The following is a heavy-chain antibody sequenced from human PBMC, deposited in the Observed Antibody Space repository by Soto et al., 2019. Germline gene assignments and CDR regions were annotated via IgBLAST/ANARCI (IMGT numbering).Heavy chain of an antibody. CDR2: ISWNSGSI. Sequence: EVQLVESGGGLVQPGRSLRLSCAASGFTFDDYAIHWVRQAPGKGLEWVSSISWNSGSIAYADSVKGRFTISRDNAKNSLYLQMNSLRAEDTAFYYCAKDIGQIGQWLDNGFFDYWGQGTLVTVSS. D-gene: IGHD6-19*01. V-gene: IGHV3-9*01. CDR3: AKDIGQIGQWLDNGFFDY. CDR1: GFTFDDYA. J-gene: IGHJ4*02.